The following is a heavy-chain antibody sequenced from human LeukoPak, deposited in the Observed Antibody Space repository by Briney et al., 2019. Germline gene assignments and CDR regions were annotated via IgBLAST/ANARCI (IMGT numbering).Heavy chain of an antibody. CDR2: IIPIFGTA. V-gene: IGHV1-69*13. CDR3: ARDDYGDTEGDY. CDR1: GGTFSSYA. J-gene: IGHJ4*02. Sequence: ASVKVSCKASGGTFSSYAISWVRQAPGQGLEWMGGIIPIFGTANYAQKSQGRVTITADESTSTAYMELSSLRSEDTAVYYCARDDYGDTEGDYWGQGTLVTVSS. D-gene: IGHD4-17*01.